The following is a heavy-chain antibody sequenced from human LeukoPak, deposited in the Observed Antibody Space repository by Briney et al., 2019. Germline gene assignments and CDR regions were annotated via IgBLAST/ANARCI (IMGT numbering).Heavy chain of an antibody. CDR1: GGSISSGGYY. V-gene: IGHV4-39*07. CDR2: INHSGST. J-gene: IGHJ2*01. Sequence: SETLSLTCTVSGGSISSGGYYWSWIRQPPGKGLEWIGEINHSGSTNYNPSLKSRVTISVDTSKNQFSLKLSSVTAADTAVYYCARARYCSSTSCYTRYFDLWGRGTLVTVSS. CDR3: ARARYCSSTSCYTRYFDL. D-gene: IGHD2-2*02.